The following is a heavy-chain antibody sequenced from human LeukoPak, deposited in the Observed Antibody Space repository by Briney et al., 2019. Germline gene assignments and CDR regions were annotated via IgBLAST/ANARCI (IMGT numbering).Heavy chain of an antibody. CDR3: ARDFNWGYFDY. V-gene: IGHV4-38-2*02. CDR2: IYHSGST. CDR1: GYSISSGYY. J-gene: IGHJ4*02. Sequence: SETLSLTCTVSGYSISSGYYWGWIRQPPGKGPEWIGSIYHSGSTYYNPSLKSRVTISVDTSKNRFSLKLSSVTAADTAVYYCARDFNWGYFDYWGQGTLVTVSS. D-gene: IGHD7-27*01.